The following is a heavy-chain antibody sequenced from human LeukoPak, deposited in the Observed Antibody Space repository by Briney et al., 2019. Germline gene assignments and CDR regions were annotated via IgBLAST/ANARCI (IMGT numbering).Heavy chain of an antibody. CDR3: ARANSSSWHYFDD. CDR1: GFTFSVYT. D-gene: IGHD6-13*01. J-gene: IGHJ4*02. Sequence: AGRSLSLSCAASGFTFSVYTMHWVRQAPGRGLEWVAVISYDGSQKYYADSVTGRFTISRDNSKNTVFLQMNSLRGEDTAVFFCARANSSSWHYFDDWGQGTLVTVSS. CDR2: ISYDGSQK. V-gene: IGHV3-30*04.